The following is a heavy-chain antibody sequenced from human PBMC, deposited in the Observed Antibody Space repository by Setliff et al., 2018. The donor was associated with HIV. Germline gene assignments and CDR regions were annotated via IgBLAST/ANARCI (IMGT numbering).Heavy chain of an antibody. CDR3: ARGEPTILVVPAAFFDY. J-gene: IGHJ4*02. CDR1: GFTFSSYS. D-gene: IGHD2-2*01. Sequence: GGSLRLSCAASGFTFSSYSMNWVRQAPGKGLEWVSYISSSSSTIYYAESVKGRFTISRDNAKNSLSLQMNSLRAEDTAVYYCARGEPTILVVPAAFFDYWGQGTLVTVSS. V-gene: IGHV3-48*04. CDR2: ISSSSSTI.